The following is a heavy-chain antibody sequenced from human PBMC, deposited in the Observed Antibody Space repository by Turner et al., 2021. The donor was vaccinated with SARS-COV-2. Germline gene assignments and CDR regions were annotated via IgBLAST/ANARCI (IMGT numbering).Heavy chain of an antibody. CDR3: ARLRPTQNFDY. J-gene: IGHJ4*02. Sequence: QLQLQESGPGLVKPSETLSLPCTVSGVSISSSSYYWGWIRQHPGKGLEWIGSIYYSGSTYYNQSLKSRVTISVDTSKNQFSLKLSSVTAADTAVYYCARLRPTQNFDYWGQGTLVTVSS. D-gene: IGHD1-1*01. CDR1: GVSISSSSYY. CDR2: IYYSGST. V-gene: IGHV4-39*01.